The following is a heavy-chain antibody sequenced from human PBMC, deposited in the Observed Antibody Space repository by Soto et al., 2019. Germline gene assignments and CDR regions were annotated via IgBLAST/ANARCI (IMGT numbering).Heavy chain of an antibody. J-gene: IGHJ6*02. V-gene: IGHV1-46*01. D-gene: IGHD6-13*01. Sequence: ASVKVSCKASGYTFTSYYMHWVRQAPGQGLEWMGIINPSGGSTSYAQKFQGRVTMTRDTSTSTVYMELSSLRSEDTAVYYCARDAYSSRLYYYYYGMDVWGQGTTVTVSS. CDR1: GYTFTSYY. CDR3: ARDAYSSRLYYYYYGMDV. CDR2: INPSGGST.